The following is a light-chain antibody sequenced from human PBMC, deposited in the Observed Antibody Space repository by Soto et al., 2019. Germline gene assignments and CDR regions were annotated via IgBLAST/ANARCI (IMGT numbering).Light chain of an antibody. Sequence: QSALTQPASVSGSPGQSITISCTGTSSDVGGYNFVSWYQQHPGKAPKLMIYDVTNRPSGVSNRFSGSKSGNTSSLTISGLQAEDEADDYCSSCTSSSTLVFGGGTKVTVL. CDR2: DVT. CDR1: SSDVGGYNF. CDR3: SSCTSSSTLV. J-gene: IGLJ2*01. V-gene: IGLV2-14*01.